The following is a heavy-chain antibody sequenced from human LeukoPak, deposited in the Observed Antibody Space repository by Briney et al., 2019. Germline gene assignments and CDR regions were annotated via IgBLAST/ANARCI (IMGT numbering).Heavy chain of an antibody. D-gene: IGHD5-18*01. CDR1: GGSISSYY. CDR2: IYYSGST. V-gene: IGHV4-59*01. CDR3: ARVSGYRGRAYYFDY. J-gene: IGHJ4*02. Sequence: PSGTLSLTCAVSGGSISSYYWSWIRQPPGKGLEWIGYIYYSGSTNYNPSLKSRVTISVDTSKNQFSLKLSSVTAADTAVYYCARVSGYRGRAYYFDYWGQGTLVTVSS.